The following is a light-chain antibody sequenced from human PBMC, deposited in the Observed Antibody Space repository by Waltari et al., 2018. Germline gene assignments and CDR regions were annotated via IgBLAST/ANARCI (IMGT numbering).Light chain of an antibody. V-gene: IGLV2-11*01. Sequence: QSALTQPRSVSGSPGQSVTLSCSGTSSDFGNYNFVSWYQQHPGNAPKLLIYDVVKRPSGVPDRFSGSKSGNTASLTISGLQTEDEADYYCCSYAGSYTFVFGGGTQLTVL. CDR3: CSYAGSYTFV. CDR1: SSDFGNYNF. CDR2: DVV. J-gene: IGLJ7*01.